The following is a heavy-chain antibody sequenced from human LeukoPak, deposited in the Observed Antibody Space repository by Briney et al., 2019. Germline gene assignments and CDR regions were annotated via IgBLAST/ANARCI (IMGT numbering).Heavy chain of an antibody. V-gene: IGHV3-21*01. J-gene: IGHJ4*02. D-gene: IGHD1-26*01. CDR1: GFTFSSYS. CDR2: ISSSSSYI. Sequence: GGSLRLSCAASGFTFSSYSMNWVRQAPGKGLEWVSSISSSSSYIYYADSVKGRFTISRDNAKNSLYLQMNSLRAEDTAVYYCARDQISYSGSSHLDYWGQGTLVTVSS. CDR3: ARDQISYSGSSHLDY.